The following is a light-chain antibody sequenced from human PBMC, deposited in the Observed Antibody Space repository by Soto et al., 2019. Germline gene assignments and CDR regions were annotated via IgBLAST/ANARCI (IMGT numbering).Light chain of an antibody. CDR1: QTVGNN. J-gene: IGKJ1*01. V-gene: IGKV3-15*01. Sequence: EIVMAQSPATLSVATGERATLSCRASQTVGNNLAWYQHRPGQAPRLLIYGASTRATGIPARFSGSGSGTEFTLTISSLQSEDSAVYYCQQYDYWPPWTFGQGTKVDI. CDR3: QQYDYWPPWT. CDR2: GAS.